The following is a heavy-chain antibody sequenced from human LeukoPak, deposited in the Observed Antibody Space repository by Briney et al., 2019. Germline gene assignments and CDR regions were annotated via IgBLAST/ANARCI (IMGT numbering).Heavy chain of an antibody. Sequence: GGSLRLSCAASGFTFSNAWMSWVRQAPGKGLEWVGRIKRKTDGGTTDYAAPVEGRFTIPRDDSKNTLYLQMTSLKAEDTAIYYCITDPRECHYGEYWGQGTLVTVSS. CDR1: GFTFSNAW. D-gene: IGHD3-10*01. CDR3: ITDPRECHYGEY. V-gene: IGHV3-15*01. J-gene: IGHJ4*02. CDR2: IKRKTDGGTT.